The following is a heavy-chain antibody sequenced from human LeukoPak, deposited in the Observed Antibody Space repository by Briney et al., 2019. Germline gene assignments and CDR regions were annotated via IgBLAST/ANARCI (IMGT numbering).Heavy chain of an antibody. CDR2: IRYDGSNK. CDR1: GFTFSSYG. CDR3: AKAGNSYYYYYMDV. J-gene: IGHJ6*03. Sequence: PGGSLRLSCAASGFTFSSYGMHWVRQAPGKGLEWVVFIRYDGSNKYYADSVKGRFTISRDNSKNTLYLQMNSLRAEDTAVYYCAKAGNSYYYYYMDVWGKGTTVTVSS. V-gene: IGHV3-30*02. D-gene: IGHD4-23*01.